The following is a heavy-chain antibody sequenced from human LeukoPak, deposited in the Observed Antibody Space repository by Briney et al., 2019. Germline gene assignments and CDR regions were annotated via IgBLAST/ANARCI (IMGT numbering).Heavy chain of an antibody. J-gene: IGHJ3*02. CDR1: GFTFSSYA. V-gene: IGHV3-23*01. Sequence: AGGSLRLSCAASGFTFSSYAMGWVRQAPGKGLERVSAISCSGSITYYADSVKGRFTIYSDNPKNTPNLQLNSLRAGDTAGYYCAKSGIRGGTVFDIWGQGTMVTVSS. CDR3: AKSGIRGGTVFDI. D-gene: IGHD2-15*01. CDR2: ISCSGSIT.